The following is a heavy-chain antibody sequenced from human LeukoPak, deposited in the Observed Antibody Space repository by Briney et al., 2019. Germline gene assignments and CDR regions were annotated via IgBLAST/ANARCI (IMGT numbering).Heavy chain of an antibody. D-gene: IGHD4-11*01. J-gene: IGHJ4*02. CDR3: AKDAQRGFDYSNSLEH. CDR2: IWSDGSNK. V-gene: IGHV3-33*06. Sequence: PGGSLRLSCAASGFTFSHFGMHWVRQAPGKGLEWVAVIWSDGSNKYYAHSVKGRFTISRDNFMNTVSLQMHNPGTGDTAVYYCAKDAQRGFDYSNSLEHWGQGSLVTVSS. CDR1: GFTFSHFG.